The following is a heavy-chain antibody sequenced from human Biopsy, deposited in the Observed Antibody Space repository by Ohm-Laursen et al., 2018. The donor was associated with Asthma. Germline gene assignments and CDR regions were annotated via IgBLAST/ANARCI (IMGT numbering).Heavy chain of an antibody. Sequence: GSSVKVSCKPSGYTFNSAGITWVQQAPGQGLEWMGWISVYNGNTKVAQKLQDRVTMITDTSTSTAYMELRSLRSDDTAVYFCARAVDYSHYYGIDVWGQGTTVTVS. J-gene: IGHJ6*02. CDR3: ARAVDYSHYYGIDV. V-gene: IGHV1-18*01. D-gene: IGHD3-10*01. CDR2: ISVYNGNT. CDR1: GYTFNSAG.